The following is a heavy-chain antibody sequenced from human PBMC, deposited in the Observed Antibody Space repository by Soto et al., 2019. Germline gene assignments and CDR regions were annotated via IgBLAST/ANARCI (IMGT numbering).Heavy chain of an antibody. D-gene: IGHD3-22*01. J-gene: IGHJ4*02. Sequence: SETLSLTCVVSDYSISSGYYWGWIRQPPGXGLEWIGSIYHSGTTYYNPSLRSRVTISVDTSKNQFSLKLSSVTAADTAVYYCARDLHYLDSSGFHWEATFDYWGQGTLVTVSS. CDR3: ARDLHYLDSSGFHWEATFDY. V-gene: IGHV4-38-2*02. CDR1: DYSISSGYY. CDR2: IYHSGTT.